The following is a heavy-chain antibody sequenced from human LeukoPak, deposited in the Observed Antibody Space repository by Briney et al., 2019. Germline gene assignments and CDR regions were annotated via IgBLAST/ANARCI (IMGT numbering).Heavy chain of an antibody. Sequence: PSETLSLTCTVSGGSISNYWWSWIRQPPGKGLEYIGYIYDSGTTNYNPSLKSRVTISVDTSKNQFSLRLTSVTAADTAVYFCARHYYSSSGYFYFDYWGQGILVTVS. CDR2: IYDSGTT. J-gene: IGHJ4*02. V-gene: IGHV4-59*01. CDR1: GGSISNYW. D-gene: IGHD3-22*01. CDR3: ARHYYSSSGYFYFDY.